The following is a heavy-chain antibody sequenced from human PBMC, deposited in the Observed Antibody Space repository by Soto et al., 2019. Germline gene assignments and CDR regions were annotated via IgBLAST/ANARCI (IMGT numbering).Heavy chain of an antibody. V-gene: IGHV1-18*04. CDR1: GYTSADFG. CDR2: VSGNNGAS. Sequence: ASVQVSCKASGYTSADFGCSWVRQAPGRGGQGMGWVSGNNGASNPAPKVQGRITMTLDTSTGVSYMALRSLRSDDTAIYYCVRDQKYFRVNGNWFDSWGQGTLVTVSS. CDR3: VRDQKYFRVNGNWFDS. D-gene: IGHD2-2*01. J-gene: IGHJ5*01.